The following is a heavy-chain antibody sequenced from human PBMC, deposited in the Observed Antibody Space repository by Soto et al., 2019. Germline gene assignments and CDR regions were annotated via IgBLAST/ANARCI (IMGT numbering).Heavy chain of an antibody. CDR1: GGSVSSGSYY. J-gene: IGHJ3*02. CDR2: IYYSGST. V-gene: IGHV4-61*01. Sequence: SETLSLTCTVSGGSVSSGSYYWSWIRQPPGKGLEWIGYIYYSGSTNYNPSLKSRVTISVDTSKNQFSLKLSSVTAADTAVYYCAREVYAKPNDAFDIWGQGTTVTVSS. CDR3: AREVYAKPNDAFDI. D-gene: IGHD2-8*01.